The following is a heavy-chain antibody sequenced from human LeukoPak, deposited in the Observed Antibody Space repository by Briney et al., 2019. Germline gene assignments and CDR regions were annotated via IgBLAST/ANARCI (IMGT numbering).Heavy chain of an antibody. V-gene: IGHV4-30-2*01. Sequence: PSETLSLTCAVSGGSISSGGYSWRWIRQPPGKGLEWIGYIYHSGSTYYNPSLKSRVTISVDRSKNQFSLKLSSVTAADTAVYYCASERSIGYCSSTSCHHYYYYGMDVWGQGTTVTVSS. CDR2: IYHSGST. CDR3: ASERSIGYCSSTSCHHYYYYGMDV. D-gene: IGHD2-2*01. J-gene: IGHJ6*02. CDR1: GGSISSGGYS.